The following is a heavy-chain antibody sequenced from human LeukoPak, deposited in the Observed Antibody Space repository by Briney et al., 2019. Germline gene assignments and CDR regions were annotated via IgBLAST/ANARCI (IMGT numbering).Heavy chain of an antibody. CDR1: GFPFDTYG. J-gene: IGHJ4*02. Sequence: GGSLRLSCAASGFPFDTYGMHWVRQAPGKGLEWVAVIWHDGDKNYYSDSVKGRFTASRDNSKNMLFLQMNDLAVEDTAVYYCARGAYSSGWAYFDHWGQGTLVTVSS. V-gene: IGHV3-33*01. CDR3: ARGAYSSGWAYFDH. CDR2: IWHDGDKN. D-gene: IGHD6-19*01.